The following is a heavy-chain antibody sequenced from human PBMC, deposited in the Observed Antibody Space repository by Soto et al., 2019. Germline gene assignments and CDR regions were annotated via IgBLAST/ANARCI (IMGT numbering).Heavy chain of an antibody. CDR1: GGTFSSYA. Sequence: GASVKVSCKASGGTFSSYAISWVRQAPGQGLEWMGGIIPIFGTANYAQKFQGRVTITADESTSTAYMELSSLRSEDTAVYYCASSPGGGGITGTKHYGMDVWGQGTTVTVSS. J-gene: IGHJ6*02. V-gene: IGHV1-69*13. D-gene: IGHD1-7*01. CDR3: ASSPGGGGITGTKHYGMDV. CDR2: IIPIFGTA.